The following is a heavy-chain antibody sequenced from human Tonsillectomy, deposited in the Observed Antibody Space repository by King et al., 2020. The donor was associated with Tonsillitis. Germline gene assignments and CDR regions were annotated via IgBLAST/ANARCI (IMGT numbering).Heavy chain of an antibody. J-gene: IGHJ4*02. V-gene: IGHV1-69*01. D-gene: IGHD1-26*01. CDR1: GGTFSSYA. Sequence: QLVQSGAEVKKPGSSVKVSCTASGGTFSSYAITWVRQAPGQGLEWMGGFIPILATTNYAQKFQGRVTITADESTSTAYMELSSLRSEDTAYYFCARSADGFIVGATPLDYWGQGTLVTVSS. CDR3: ARSADGFIVGATPLDY. CDR2: FIPILATT.